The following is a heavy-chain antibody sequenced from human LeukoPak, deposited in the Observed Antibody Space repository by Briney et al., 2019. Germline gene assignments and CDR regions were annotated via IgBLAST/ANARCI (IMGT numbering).Heavy chain of an antibody. CDR1: GGSMSGHY. CDR3: ARDTGSGSYLSWLDP. CDR2: IYSSGSF. V-gene: IGHV4-4*08. J-gene: IGHJ5*02. Sequence: PSETLSLTCNVSGGSMSGHYWSWIRLPPGKGLEWIGYIYSSGSFNYNPSLKSRVTISVDTSKNQFSLKLSSVTAADTAFYYCARDTGSGSYLSWLDPWGQGTLVTVSS. D-gene: IGHD3-10*01.